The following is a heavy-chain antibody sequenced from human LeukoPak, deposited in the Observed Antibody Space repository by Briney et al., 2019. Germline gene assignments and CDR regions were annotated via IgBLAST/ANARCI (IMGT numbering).Heavy chain of an antibody. J-gene: IGHJ4*02. CDR2: IRPNSGGT. CDR1: GYTFTGYY. Sequence: ASVKVSCKASGYTFTGYYIHWLRQAPGQGLEWMGWIRPNSGGTNYAQNFQGRVTMTRDTSISTAYMELSRLRSDDTSVYYCAREWVYSSGWGYWGQGTLVTVSS. CDR3: AREWVYSSGWGY. D-gene: IGHD6-19*01. V-gene: IGHV1-2*02.